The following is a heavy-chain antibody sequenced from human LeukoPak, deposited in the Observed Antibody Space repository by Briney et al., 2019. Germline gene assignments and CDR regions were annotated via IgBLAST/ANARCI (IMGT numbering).Heavy chain of an antibody. Sequence: GGSLRLSCAASGFPFSSYGMHWVRQAPGKGLEWVAFIRYDGSNKYYADSVKGRFTISRDNSKNTLYLQMNSLRAEDTAVYYCAKVYSGWSGDGAFDIWGQGTMVTVSS. D-gene: IGHD6-19*01. V-gene: IGHV3-30*02. J-gene: IGHJ3*02. CDR2: IRYDGSNK. CDR3: AKVYSGWSGDGAFDI. CDR1: GFPFSSYG.